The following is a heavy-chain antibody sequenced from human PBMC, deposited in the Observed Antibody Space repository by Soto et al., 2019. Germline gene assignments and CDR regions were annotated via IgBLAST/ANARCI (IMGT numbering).Heavy chain of an antibody. CDR3: ALAPAAHILY. J-gene: IGHJ1*01. V-gene: IGHV4-34*01. Sequence: QVQLQQWGAGLLKPSETLSLTCTVYGGSLSAYYLSWIRQPPGKGLEWIGEINPSGTTNYNPSLKSRVTISVDTSKNQFSLRLSSVTAADTAVYLCALAPAAHILYWGQGTLVTVSS. CDR2: INPSGTT. D-gene: IGHD2-2*01. CDR1: GGSLSAYY.